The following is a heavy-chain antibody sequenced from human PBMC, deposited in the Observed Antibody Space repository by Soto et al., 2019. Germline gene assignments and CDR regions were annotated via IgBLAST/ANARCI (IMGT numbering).Heavy chain of an antibody. Sequence: SETLSLTCTVSGGSVSSGSYYWSWIRQPPGKGLEWIGYIYYSGSTNYNPSLKSRVTTSVDTSKNQFSLKLSSVTAADTAVYYCARGGAFYYDILTGYYPATTYYFDYWGQGTLVTVSS. D-gene: IGHD3-9*01. V-gene: IGHV4-61*01. CDR3: ARGGAFYYDILTGYYPATTYYFDY. CDR2: IYYSGST. CDR1: GGSVSSGSYY. J-gene: IGHJ4*02.